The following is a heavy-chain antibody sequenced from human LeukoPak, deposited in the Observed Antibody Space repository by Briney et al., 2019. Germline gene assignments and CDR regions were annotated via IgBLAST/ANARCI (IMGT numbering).Heavy chain of an antibody. D-gene: IGHD4-17*01. CDR1: GCTFRSYA. V-gene: IGHV1-69*01. CDR2: VIPIFGTA. J-gene: IGHJ3*02. CDR3: ASPMTTVTTGAFDI. Sequence: SVKVSCKASGCTFRSYAISWVRPPPGQGREWMGGVIPIFGTANYAQKFQGRVTITADESTSTAYMELSSLRSEDTAVYYCASPMTTVTTGAFDIWGQGTMVTVSS.